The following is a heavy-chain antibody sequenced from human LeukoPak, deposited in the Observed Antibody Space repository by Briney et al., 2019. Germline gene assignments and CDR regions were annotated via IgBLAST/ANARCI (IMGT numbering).Heavy chain of an antibody. CDR1: GFTFSSYS. D-gene: IGHD6-25*01. CDR2: ISSSSSTI. V-gene: IGHV3-48*04. J-gene: IGHJ4*02. CDR3: AKDSESAKFDY. Sequence: PGGSLRLSCAASGFTFSSYSMNWVRQAPGKGLEWVSYISSSSSTIYYADSVKGRFTISRDNSKNSLYLQMNSLRTEDTALYYCAKDSESAKFDYWGQGTLVTVSS.